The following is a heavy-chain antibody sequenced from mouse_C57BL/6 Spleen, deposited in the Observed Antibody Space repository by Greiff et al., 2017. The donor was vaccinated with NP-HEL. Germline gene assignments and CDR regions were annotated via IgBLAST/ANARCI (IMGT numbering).Heavy chain of an antibody. CDR3: ARSYYGSSDYAMDY. CDR1: GYTFTSYG. Sequence: VQLPHSGAELARPGASVKLSCKASGYTFTSYGISWVKQRTGQGLEWIGEIYPRSGNTYYNEKFKGKATLTADKSSSTAYMELRSLTSEDSAVYFCARSYYGSSDYAMDYWGQGTSVTVSS. J-gene: IGHJ4*01. V-gene: IGHV1-81*01. CDR2: IYPRSGNT. D-gene: IGHD1-1*01.